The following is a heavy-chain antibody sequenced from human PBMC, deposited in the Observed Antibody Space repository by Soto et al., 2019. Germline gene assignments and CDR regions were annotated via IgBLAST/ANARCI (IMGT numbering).Heavy chain of an antibody. D-gene: IGHD3-3*01. CDR1: GFTFSRYG. V-gene: IGHV3-30*18. Sequence: GGSLRLSCAASGFTFSRYGMHWVRQAPGKGLEWVAVISYDGSNKYYADSVKGRFTISRDNSKNTLYLQMNSLRAEDTAVYYCAKDSYYDFWSGYYFLGYGMDVWGQGTTVTVSS. CDR3: AKDSYYDFWSGYYFLGYGMDV. J-gene: IGHJ6*02. CDR2: ISYDGSNK.